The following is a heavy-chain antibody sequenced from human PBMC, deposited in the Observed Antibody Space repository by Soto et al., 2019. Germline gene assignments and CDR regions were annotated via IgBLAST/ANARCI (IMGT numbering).Heavy chain of an antibody. CDR1: GGSFSGYY. V-gene: IGHV4-34*01. CDR2: INHSGST. J-gene: IGHJ4*02. D-gene: IGHD2-15*01. Sequence: SETLSLTCAVYGGSFSGYYWSWIRQPPGKGLEWIGEINHSGSTNYNPSLKSRVTISVDTSKNQFSLKLSSVTAADTAVYYCARGFVLPKFDYWGQGTLVTVSS. CDR3: ARGFVLPKFDY.